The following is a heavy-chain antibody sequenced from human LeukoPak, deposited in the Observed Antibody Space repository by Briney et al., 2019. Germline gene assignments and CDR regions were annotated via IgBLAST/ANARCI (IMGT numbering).Heavy chain of an antibody. CDR2: INPNSGGT. D-gene: IGHD3-9*01. Sequence: GASVKVSCTASGYTFTPYYMHWVRQAPGQGLEWMGWINPNSGGTNYAQKFQGRVTMTRDTSISTAYMELSRLRSDDTAVYYCARSGVRDILTGYYGYWGQGTLVTVSS. V-gene: IGHV1-2*02. CDR3: ARSGVRDILTGYYGY. J-gene: IGHJ4*02. CDR1: GYTFTPYY.